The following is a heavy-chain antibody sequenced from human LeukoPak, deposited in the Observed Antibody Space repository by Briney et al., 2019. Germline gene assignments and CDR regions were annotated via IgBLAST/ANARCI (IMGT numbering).Heavy chain of an antibody. CDR2: IHRVGSST. J-gene: IGHJ4*02. CDR1: GFTFRSYW. CDR3: ARGGSTWLGY. D-gene: IGHD5/OR15-5a*01. V-gene: IGHV3-74*01. Sequence: GGSLRLSCAAPGFTFRSYWMHWVRHAPGKGLVWVSRIHRVGSSTNYADSVKGRFTISRDNAKNTLYLQMNSLRAEDTAVYYCARGGSTWLGYGGQGTLVTVSS.